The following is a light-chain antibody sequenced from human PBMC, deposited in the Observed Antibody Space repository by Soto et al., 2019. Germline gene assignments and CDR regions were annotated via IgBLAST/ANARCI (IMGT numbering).Light chain of an antibody. CDR3: QQTYSTPHT. Sequence: DLQMTQSPSSLSASVGDRVTITCRASQNINTYLNWFQHKPGRAPKLLIYGASNLQSGVPSRFSGGGPGTDFTLTISSLQAEDFATYYCQQTYSTPHTFGQGTNLEIK. V-gene: IGKV1-39*01. CDR2: GAS. J-gene: IGKJ2*01. CDR1: QNINTY.